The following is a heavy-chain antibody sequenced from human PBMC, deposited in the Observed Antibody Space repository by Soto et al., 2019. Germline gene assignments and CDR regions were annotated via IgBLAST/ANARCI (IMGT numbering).Heavy chain of an antibody. Sequence: KTSETLSLTXTVSGGSTSSYYWSWIRQPPGKGLEWIGYIYYSGSTNYNPSLKSRVTISVDTSKNQFSLKLSSVTAADTAVYYCARVQPGYGDYVDYWGQGTLVTVSS. V-gene: IGHV4-59*01. CDR3: ARVQPGYGDYVDY. CDR2: IYYSGST. J-gene: IGHJ4*02. D-gene: IGHD4-17*01. CDR1: GGSTSSYY.